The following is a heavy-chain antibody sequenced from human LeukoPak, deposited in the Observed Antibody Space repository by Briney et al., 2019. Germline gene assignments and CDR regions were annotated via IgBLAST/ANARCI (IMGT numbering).Heavy chain of an antibody. CDR3: ARRGRYYYGMDV. CDR2: IYYSGST. Sequence: SETLSLTCTVSGGSISRGDYYWSWIRQPPGTGLEWIGYIYYSGSTYYNPSLKSRVTISVDTSKNQFSLKLSSVTAVDTAVYYCARRGRYYYGMDVWGQGTTVTVSS. J-gene: IGHJ6*02. V-gene: IGHV4-30-4*01. CDR1: GGSISRGDYY.